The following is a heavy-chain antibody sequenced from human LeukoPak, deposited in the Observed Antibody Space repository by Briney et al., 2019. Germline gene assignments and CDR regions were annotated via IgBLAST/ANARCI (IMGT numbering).Heavy chain of an antibody. Sequence: GSLRLSCAASGFTFSDYYMSWIRQAPGKGLEWVSYISSSSSYTNYADSVKGRFTISRDNAKNSLYLQMNSLRAEDTAVYYCARDGDYGDYEILYGMDVWGQGTTVTVSS. CDR2: ISSSSSYT. V-gene: IGHV3-11*05. CDR1: GFTFSDYY. CDR3: ARDGDYGDYEILYGMDV. D-gene: IGHD4-17*01. J-gene: IGHJ6*02.